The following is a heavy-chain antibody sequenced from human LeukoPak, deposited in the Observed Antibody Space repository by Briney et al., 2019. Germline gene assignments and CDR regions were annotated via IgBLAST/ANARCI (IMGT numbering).Heavy chain of an antibody. CDR3: AKSLYASSSFVTDS. J-gene: IGHJ4*02. D-gene: IGHD2-2*01. Sequence: GGSLRLSCAASGFSFSNYGMHWVRQAPGKGLEWVAFIRYDGSNTYYAVSVKGRFTISRDNSKNTLFLQMNSLRPDDTAVYYCAKSLYASSSFVTDSLVQGTLVTVSS. CDR1: GFSFSNYG. V-gene: IGHV3-30*02. CDR2: IRYDGSNT.